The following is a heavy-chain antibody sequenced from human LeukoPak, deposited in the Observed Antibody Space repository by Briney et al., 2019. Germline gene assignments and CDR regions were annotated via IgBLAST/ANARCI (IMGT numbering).Heavy chain of an antibody. Sequence: SEALSLTCTVSRGSISSSRHYWGWIRQPPGKGLEWIGSIYYSGSTYYNPSLKSRVTIPVDTSKNQFSLKRSSVTPADTAVYYCARVLRLWALYYFDYWGQGTLVTVSS. CDR1: RGSISSSRHY. J-gene: IGHJ4*02. CDR3: ARVLRLWALYYFDY. D-gene: IGHD5/OR15-5a*01. CDR2: IYYSGST. V-gene: IGHV4-39*01.